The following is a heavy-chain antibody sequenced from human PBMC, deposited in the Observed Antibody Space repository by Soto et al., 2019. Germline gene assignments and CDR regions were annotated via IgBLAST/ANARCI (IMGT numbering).Heavy chain of an antibody. V-gene: IGHV3-23*01. Sequence: RGSRRLSFPASGFPFRSNAMCWVRPAPGEGLEWVSAISGSGGSTYYSDSVKGRFTISRDNSKNTRYLQINSLRAEDTAVYYCAKSRGRYSYGAWGMDVWGQGTTVTVSS. CDR2: ISGSGGST. CDR3: AKSRGRYSYGAWGMDV. J-gene: IGHJ6*02. CDR1: GFPFRSNA. D-gene: IGHD5-18*01.